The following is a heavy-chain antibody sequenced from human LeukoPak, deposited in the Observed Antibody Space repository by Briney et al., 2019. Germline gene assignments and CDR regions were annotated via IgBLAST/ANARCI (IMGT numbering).Heavy chain of an antibody. D-gene: IGHD4-23*01. CDR1: GGSISTYY. CDR2: IYYSGST. Sequence: SETLSLTCTVSGGSISTYYWSWIRQPPGKGLEWIGYIYYSGSTNYNPSLKSRVTTSVDTSKNQFSLKLSSVSAADTVVYYCARDTGTVVDYWGQGTLVTVSS. J-gene: IGHJ4*02. V-gene: IGHV4-59*01. CDR3: ARDTGTVVDY.